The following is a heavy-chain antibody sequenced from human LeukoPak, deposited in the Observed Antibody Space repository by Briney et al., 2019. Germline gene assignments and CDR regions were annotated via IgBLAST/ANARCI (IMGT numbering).Heavy chain of an antibody. D-gene: IGHD2-15*01. CDR2: TNAYNGNP. V-gene: IGHV1-18*01. CDR1: RYTFTNFD. CDR3: AREATDAAYTPMNDY. Sequence: AASVTVSHKTSRYTFTNFDIRWVRQAPGQALEGMGWTNAYNGNPNYAQNLRGRVTMIIDISTSTVYMELRSLRSDDTAVYYCAREATDAAYTPMNDYWGEGTLVTVSS. J-gene: IGHJ4*01.